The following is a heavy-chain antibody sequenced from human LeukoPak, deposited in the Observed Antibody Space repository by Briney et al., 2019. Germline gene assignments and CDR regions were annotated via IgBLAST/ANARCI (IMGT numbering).Heavy chain of an antibody. V-gene: IGHV3-21*01. Sequence: GSLRLSCAASGFTFSTYSMNWVRQAPGKGLEWVSVVSGGSRYIFYADSVKGRFTISRDNAQNSLYLQMNSLRADDTAVYYCARVLGWGWFDPWGQGTLVTVSS. J-gene: IGHJ5*02. CDR3: ARVLGWGWFDP. CDR1: GFTFSTYS. D-gene: IGHD3-16*01. CDR2: VSGGSRYI.